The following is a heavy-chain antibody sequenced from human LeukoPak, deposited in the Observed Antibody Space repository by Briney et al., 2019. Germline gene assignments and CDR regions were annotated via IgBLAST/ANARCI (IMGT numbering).Heavy chain of an antibody. V-gene: IGHV4-4*07. J-gene: IGHJ4*02. CDR1: GDSISSFY. Sequence: SETLSLTCTASGDSISSFYWTWIRQPAGKGLEWIGRIYTSGSTNYNPSLKSRVTISVDTSKNQFSLKLSSVTAADTAVYYCARDVVAAAGTWDYWGQGTLVTVSS. D-gene: IGHD6-13*01. CDR3: ARDVVAAAGTWDY. CDR2: IYTSGST.